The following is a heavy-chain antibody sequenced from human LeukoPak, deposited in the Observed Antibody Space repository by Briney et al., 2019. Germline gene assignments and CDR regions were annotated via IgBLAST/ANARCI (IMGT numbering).Heavy chain of an antibody. CDR3: ARVPPRYFDWFRPYDAFDI. CDR1: GYTFTGYY. J-gene: IGHJ3*02. CDR2: INPNSGGT. D-gene: IGHD3-9*01. Sequence: GASVKVSCKASGYTFTGYYMHWVRQAPGQGLEWMGWINPNSGGTNYAQKFQGRVTMTRDTSISTAYMELNRLRSDDTAVYYCARVPPRYFDWFRPYDAFDIWGQGTMVTVSS. V-gene: IGHV1-2*02.